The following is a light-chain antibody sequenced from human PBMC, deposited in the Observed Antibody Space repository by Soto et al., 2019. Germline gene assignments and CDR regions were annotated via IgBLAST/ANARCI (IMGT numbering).Light chain of an antibody. J-gene: IGLJ2*01. V-gene: IGLV2-14*01. CDR1: NRDVGGYNF. Sequence: QSALTQPASVSGSPGQSITISCTGTNRDVGGYNFVSWYQKQPGKAPKLMIYEVTNRPSGVSNRFSGSKSGNTASLTISGLQAEDEADYYCSSYTSSNTYVLGAGTKLTVL. CDR3: SSYTSSNTYV. CDR2: EVT.